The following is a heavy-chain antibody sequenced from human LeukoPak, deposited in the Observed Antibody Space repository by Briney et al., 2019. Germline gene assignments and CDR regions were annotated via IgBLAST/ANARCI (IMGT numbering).Heavy chain of an antibody. Sequence: GESLKISCKGSGYSFTSYWIGWVRQMPGKGLEWMGIIYPGDSDTRYSPSFQGQVTISADKSISTAYLQWSSLKASDTAMYYCARGGRGLSGSYFLKAFDIWGQGTMVTVSS. J-gene: IGHJ3*02. CDR3: ARGGRGLSGSYFLKAFDI. CDR2: IYPGDSDT. D-gene: IGHD1-26*01. CDR1: GYSFTSYW. V-gene: IGHV5-51*01.